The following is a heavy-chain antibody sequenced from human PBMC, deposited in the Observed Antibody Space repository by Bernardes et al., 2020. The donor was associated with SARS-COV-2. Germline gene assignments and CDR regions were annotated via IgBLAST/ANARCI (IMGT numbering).Heavy chain of an antibody. CDR3: ARRGTRGRDDTFDF. D-gene: IGHD2-2*01. CDR1: GYNFRPFG. CDR2: ISNYNGNT. Sequence: AAKKDSCKPSGYNFRPFGISWLRQAPGQGFEWMGWISNYNGNTNFGQKFRGRLTMTLDSSTTTVYMELRGLTSDDSAVYYCARRGTRGRDDTFDFWGQGTLVTVSS. J-gene: IGHJ3*01. V-gene: IGHV1-18*01.